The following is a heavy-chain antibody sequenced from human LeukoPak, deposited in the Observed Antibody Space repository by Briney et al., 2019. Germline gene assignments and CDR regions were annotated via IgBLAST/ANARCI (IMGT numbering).Heavy chain of an antibody. J-gene: IGHJ4*02. CDR2: INHSGST. D-gene: IGHD3-16*02. V-gene: IGHV4-34*01. CDR1: GGSFSGYY. Sequence: SETLSLTCAVYGGSFSGYYWSWIRQPPGKGLEWIGEINHSGSTNYNPSLKSRVTISVDMSKNQFSLKLSSVTAADTAVYYCAREALETYVWGSYRYYFDYWGQGTLVTVSS. CDR3: AREALETYVWGSYRYYFDY.